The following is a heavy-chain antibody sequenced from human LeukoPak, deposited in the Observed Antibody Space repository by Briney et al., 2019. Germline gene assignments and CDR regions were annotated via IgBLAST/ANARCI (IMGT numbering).Heavy chain of an antibody. J-gene: IGHJ4*02. CDR3: ARRRGVGAIPYYFDY. Sequence: SETLSLTCTVSGDSISSYYWSWIRQPPGKGLEWIGYIYYSGSTSYNPSLKSRVTMSVDTSKNQFSLKLSSVTAADTAVYYCARRRGVGAIPYYFDYWGLGTLVTVSS. CDR2: IYYSGST. V-gene: IGHV4-59*08. D-gene: IGHD1-26*01. CDR1: GDSISSYY.